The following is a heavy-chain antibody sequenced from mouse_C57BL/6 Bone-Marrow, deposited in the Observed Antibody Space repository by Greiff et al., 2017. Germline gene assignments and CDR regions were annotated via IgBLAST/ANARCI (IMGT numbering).Heavy chain of an antibody. CDR1: GFTFSSYG. D-gene: IGHD2-4*01. CDR3: ARHGGLRPLDY. V-gene: IGHV5-6*01. CDR2: ISSGGSYT. J-gene: IGHJ2*01. Sequence: EVKLMESGGDLVKPGGSLKLSCAASGFTFSSYGMSWVRPTPDKRLEWVATISSGGSYTYSPDSVKGRFTISRDNAKNTLYLQMSSLKSEDTAMYYCARHGGLRPLDYWGQGTTLTVAS.